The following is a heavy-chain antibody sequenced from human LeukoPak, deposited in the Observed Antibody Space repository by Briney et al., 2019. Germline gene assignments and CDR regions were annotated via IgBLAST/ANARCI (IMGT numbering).Heavy chain of an antibody. D-gene: IGHD1-26*01. CDR1: GGSISGGDYY. CDR2: ISTSGSL. V-gene: IGHV4-61*02. CDR3: AKDRARQGHSGSYS. J-gene: IGHJ4*02. Sequence: SRTLSLTCTVSGGSISGGDYYWSWIRQPAGKELEWIGRISTSGSLNYNPSLKSRVIISVDTSKNQFSLNLSSVTAADTAVYYCAKDRARQGHSGSYSWGQGTLVTVSS.